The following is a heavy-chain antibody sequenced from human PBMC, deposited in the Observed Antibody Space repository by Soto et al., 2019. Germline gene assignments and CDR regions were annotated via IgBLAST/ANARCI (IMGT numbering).Heavy chain of an antibody. J-gene: IGHJ5*02. CDR1: GFSFNTYG. D-gene: IGHD3-10*01. CDR3: VRDKGFGEYINHCCDT. V-gene: IGHV3-33*01. Sequence: QVHLVESGGGVVQPGRSLKLSCAASGFSFNTYGMHWVRQAPGKGLEWVALIWYDGSDKDYTDSVKGRFTISRDDSRNPLYLQMNNLRGEDTAGDYWVRDKGFGEYINHCCDTWGQGTRVTVSS. CDR2: IWYDGSDK.